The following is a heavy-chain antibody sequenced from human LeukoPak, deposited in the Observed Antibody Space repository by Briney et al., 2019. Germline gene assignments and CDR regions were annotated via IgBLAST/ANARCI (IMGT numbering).Heavy chain of an antibody. V-gene: IGHV4-34*01. CDR3: ARGGRRRAFDI. J-gene: IGHJ3*02. D-gene: IGHD1-14*01. Sequence: SETLSLTCAVYGGSFSGYYWSWIRQPPGKGLEWIGEINHSGSTNYNPSLKSRVTISVDTSKNQCSLKLSSVTAADTAVYYCARGGRRRAFDIWGQGTMVTVSS. CDR1: GGSFSGYY. CDR2: INHSGST.